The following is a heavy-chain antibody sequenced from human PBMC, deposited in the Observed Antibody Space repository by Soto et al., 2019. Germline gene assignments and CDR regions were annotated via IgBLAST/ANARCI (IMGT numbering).Heavy chain of an antibody. CDR2: INSNGYSA. Sequence: GGSLRLSCGASGFTFSNYWMHWVRQAPGKGLEWVAHINSNGYSANYADSVKGRFTISRDNTNNILYLQMDNLRVEDTSVYHCATLIQPCTPEFDYWGRVVPVTVSS. CDR1: GFTFSNYW. D-gene: IGHD1-1*01. CDR3: ATLIQPCTPEFDY. J-gene: IGHJ4*02. V-gene: IGHV3-74*01.